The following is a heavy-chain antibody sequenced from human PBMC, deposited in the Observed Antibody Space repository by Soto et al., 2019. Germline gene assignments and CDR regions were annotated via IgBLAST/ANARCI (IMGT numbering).Heavy chain of an antibody. CDR3: ARDGPPSYGDFDY. Sequence: ASVKVSCKASGYTFTGYYMHWVRQAPGQGLEWMGWINPNSGGTNYAQKFQGWVTMTRDTSISTAYMELSRLRSDDTAVYYCARDGPPSYGDFDYWGQGTLVTVSS. J-gene: IGHJ4*02. V-gene: IGHV1-2*04. D-gene: IGHD4-17*01. CDR2: INPNSGGT. CDR1: GYTFTGYY.